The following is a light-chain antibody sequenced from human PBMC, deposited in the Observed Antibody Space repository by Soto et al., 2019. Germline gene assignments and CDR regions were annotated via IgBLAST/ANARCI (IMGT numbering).Light chain of an antibody. CDR2: DVS. V-gene: IGLV2-11*01. Sequence: QSVLTQPRSVSESPGQSVTISCTGTSSDVGGYNYVSWYQQHPGKAPKLMIYDVSKRPSGVPDRFSGSKSGNTASLAISGLQAEDEADYYCCPYAGSYTYVFGTGTKVTVL. CDR1: SSDVGGYNY. CDR3: CPYAGSYTYV. J-gene: IGLJ1*01.